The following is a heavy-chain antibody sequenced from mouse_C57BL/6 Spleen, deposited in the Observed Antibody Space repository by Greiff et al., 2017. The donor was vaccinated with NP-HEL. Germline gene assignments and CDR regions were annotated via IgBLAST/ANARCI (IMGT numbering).Heavy chain of an antibody. CDR1: GYTFTSYW. CDR3: AREGLRRFAY. V-gene: IGHV1-64*01. J-gene: IGHJ3*01. CDR2: IHPNSGST. Sequence: QVQLKQPGAELVKPGASVKLSCKASGYTFTSYWMHWVKQRPGQGLEWIGMIHPNSGSTNYNEKFKSKATLTVDKSSSTAYMQLSSLTSEDSAVYYCAREGLRRFAYWGQGTLVTVSA. D-gene: IGHD2-4*01.